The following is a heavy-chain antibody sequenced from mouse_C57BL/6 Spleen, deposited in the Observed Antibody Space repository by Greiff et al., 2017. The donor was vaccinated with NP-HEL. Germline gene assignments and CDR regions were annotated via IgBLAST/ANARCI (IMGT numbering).Heavy chain of an antibody. D-gene: IGHD2-3*01. CDR1: GYTFTNYW. J-gene: IGHJ3*01. V-gene: IGHV1-64*01. CDR2: IHPNSGST. Sequence: VQLQQPGAELVKPGASVKLSCKASGYTFTNYWMHWVKQRPGQGLEWIGMIHPNSGSTNYNEKFKSKATLTVDKSSSTAYMQLSSLTSEDSAVYYCARGGYDHWFAYWGQGTLVTVSA. CDR3: ARGGYDHWFAY.